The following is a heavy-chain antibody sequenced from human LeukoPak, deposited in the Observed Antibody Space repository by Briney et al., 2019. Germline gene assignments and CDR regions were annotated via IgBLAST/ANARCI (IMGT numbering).Heavy chain of an antibody. Sequence: SETLSLTCAVSGGSFGGYYWSWVRQPPGKGLEWIGEISHSGNTNYNPSLESRVTISVDTSKNQFSLKLTSVTAADTAVYFCARWAVPAAIVADRRYFDLWGRGTLVTVFS. J-gene: IGHJ2*01. V-gene: IGHV4-34*01. D-gene: IGHD2-21*01. CDR2: ISHSGNT. CDR1: GGSFGGYY. CDR3: ARWAVPAAIVADRRYFDL.